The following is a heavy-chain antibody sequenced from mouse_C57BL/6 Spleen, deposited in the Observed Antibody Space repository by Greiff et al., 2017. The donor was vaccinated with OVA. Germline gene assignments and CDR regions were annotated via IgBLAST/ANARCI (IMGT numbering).Heavy chain of an antibody. J-gene: IGHJ3*01. CDR2: INPSSGYT. V-gene: IGHV1-4*01. CDR3: ASLLLFAY. Sequence: VQLQQSGAELARPGASVKMSCKASGYTFTSYTMHWVKQRPGQGLEWIGYINPSSGYTKYNQKFKDKATLTADKSSSTAYMQLSSLTSEDSAVYYCASLLLFAYWGQGTLVTVSA. D-gene: IGHD2-1*01. CDR1: GYTFTSYT.